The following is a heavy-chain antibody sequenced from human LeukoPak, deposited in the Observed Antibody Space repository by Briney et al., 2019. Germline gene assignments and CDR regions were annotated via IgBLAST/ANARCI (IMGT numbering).Heavy chain of an antibody. J-gene: IGHJ6*02. V-gene: IGHV3-64D*09. CDR1: GCPFSSYA. CDR3: VRGYSFGPYGMDV. CDR2: ISDSGGST. D-gene: IGHD2-15*01. Sequence: GGALRLSCSASGCPFSSYAMHWVRQAPGKGLEYVSAISDSGGSTYYADSVKGRFTISRDNSKNTLYLQMSSLRAEDTAVYFCVRGYSFGPYGMDVWGQGTTVTVSS.